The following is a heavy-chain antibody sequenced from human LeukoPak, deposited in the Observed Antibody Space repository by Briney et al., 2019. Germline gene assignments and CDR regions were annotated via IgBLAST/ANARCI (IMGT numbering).Heavy chain of an antibody. CDR3: ARVMTSGYSNWFDP. D-gene: IGHD3-22*01. J-gene: IGHJ5*02. Sequence: ASVKVSCKASGYTFTSYGISWVRQAPGQGLEWMGWISAYNGNTNYAQKPQGRVTMTTDTSTSTAYMELRSLRSDDTAVYYCARVMTSGYSNWFDPWGQGTLVTVSS. CDR2: ISAYNGNT. V-gene: IGHV1-18*01. CDR1: GYTFTSYG.